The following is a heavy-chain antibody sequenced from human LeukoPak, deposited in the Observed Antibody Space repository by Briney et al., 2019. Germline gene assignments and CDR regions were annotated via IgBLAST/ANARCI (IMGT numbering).Heavy chain of an antibody. D-gene: IGHD1-26*01. CDR1: GGSISTYY. V-gene: IGHV4-4*09. Sequence: PSETLPLTCTVSGGSISTYYWTWIRQPPGKGLEWIGYIYTSGSTNYNPSLKSRITISVDTSKNQFSLKLSSVTAADTAVYYCARQGPGSYLGYWGQGTLVTVSS. CDR3: ARQGPGSYLGY. J-gene: IGHJ4*02. CDR2: IYTSGST.